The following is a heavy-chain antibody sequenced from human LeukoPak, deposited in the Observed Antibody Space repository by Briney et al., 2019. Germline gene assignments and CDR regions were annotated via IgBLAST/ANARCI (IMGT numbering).Heavy chain of an antibody. CDR3: ASGGKWWSFDY. Sequence: GASVKVSCKASGGTFSSYAISWVRQAPGQGLEWMGGIIPIFGTANYAQKFQGRVTITADESTSTAYMELSSLRSEDTAVYYCASGGKWWSFDYWGQGALVTVSS. V-gene: IGHV1-69*01. J-gene: IGHJ4*02. CDR2: IIPIFGTA. D-gene: IGHD2-15*01. CDR1: GGTFSSYA.